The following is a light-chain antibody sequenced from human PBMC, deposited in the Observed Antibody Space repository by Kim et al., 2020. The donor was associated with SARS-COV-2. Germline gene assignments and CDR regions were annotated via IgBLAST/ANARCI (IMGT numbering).Light chain of an antibody. CDR1: TSNIGNNH. J-gene: IGLJ2*01. Sequence: GQKVTIACSGSTSNIGNNHVSWYQQLPGTAPKLLIYDNNKRPSGIPDRFSGSKSGTSATLGITGIQTGDEAEYYCGTWDSSLTIVLFGGGTKLTVL. CDR2: DNN. CDR3: GTWDSSLTIVL. V-gene: IGLV1-51*01.